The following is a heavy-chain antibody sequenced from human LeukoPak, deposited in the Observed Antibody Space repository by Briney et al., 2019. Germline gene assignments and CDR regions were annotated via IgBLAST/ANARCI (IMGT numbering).Heavy chain of an antibody. CDR2: VIPVFNIR. Sequence: SVKVSCKASGGTFNKYTFSWVRQAPGQGLEWMGGVIPVFNIRDYAQSFQGRVTFTADESTSTAYMELRSLGSEDTAMYYCARGFVGAKGGAFDIWGQGTMVTVSS. D-gene: IGHD1-26*01. CDR1: GGTFNKYT. J-gene: IGHJ3*02. CDR3: ARGFVGAKGGAFDI. V-gene: IGHV1-69*01.